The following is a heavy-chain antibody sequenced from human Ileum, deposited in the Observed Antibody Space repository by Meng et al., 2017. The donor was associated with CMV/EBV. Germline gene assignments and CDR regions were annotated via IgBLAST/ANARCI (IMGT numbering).Heavy chain of an antibody. Sequence: SETLSLTCKVNDGSLSGHFWTWCRQPPGKGLEGIGDLNQGRRTNYNPSLESRLTISADSSKNQCSLILTSLTAADTAVYYCAKSREYCTSTRCRLFYFDNWGPGTLVTVSS. CDR1: DGSLSGHF. V-gene: IGHV4-34*01. CDR3: AKSREYCTSTRCRLFYFDN. CDR2: LNQGRRT. J-gene: IGHJ4*02. D-gene: IGHD2/OR15-2a*01.